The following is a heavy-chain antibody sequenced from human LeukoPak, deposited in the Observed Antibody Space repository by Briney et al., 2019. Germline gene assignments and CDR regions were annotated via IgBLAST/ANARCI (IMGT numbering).Heavy chain of an antibody. Sequence: GASVKVSCKASGYTCTSYDINWVRQATGQGLEWVGWMNPNSGNTGYAQKFQGRVTMTRNTSISTAYMELTSLRSEDTAVYYCARAELRYFDWPPGDYWGQGTLVTVSS. V-gene: IGHV1-8*01. CDR2: MNPNSGNT. D-gene: IGHD3-9*01. CDR3: ARAELRYFDWPPGDY. J-gene: IGHJ4*02. CDR1: GYTCTSYD.